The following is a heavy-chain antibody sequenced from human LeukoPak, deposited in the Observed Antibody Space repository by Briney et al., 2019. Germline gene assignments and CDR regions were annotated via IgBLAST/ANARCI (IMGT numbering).Heavy chain of an antibody. V-gene: IGHV3-30*02. Sequence: GGSLRLSCAASGFTFSSYGMHWVRQAPGRGLEWVAFIRYDGSNKYYADSVKGRFTISRDNAENSLYLQMNSLRADDTAVYYCARDLYGSGTPPWYFDFWGRGTLVTVSS. CDR1: GFTFSSYG. CDR2: IRYDGSNK. D-gene: IGHD3-10*01. CDR3: ARDLYGSGTPPWYFDF. J-gene: IGHJ2*01.